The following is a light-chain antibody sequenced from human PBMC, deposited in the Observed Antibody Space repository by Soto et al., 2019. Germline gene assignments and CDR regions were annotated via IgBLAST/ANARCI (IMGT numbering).Light chain of an antibody. V-gene: IGLV2-8*01. CDR1: SNDVGGYNY. J-gene: IGLJ3*02. Sequence: QSVLTQPPSASGSPGQSVTISCTGTSNDVGGYNYVSWYRQYPGRAPKLMIYEVTKRPSGVPDRFSGSKSGNTASLTVSGLQAEDEADYYCSSYAASNNFYFVFGGGTKVTVL. CDR3: SSYAASNNFYFV. CDR2: EVT.